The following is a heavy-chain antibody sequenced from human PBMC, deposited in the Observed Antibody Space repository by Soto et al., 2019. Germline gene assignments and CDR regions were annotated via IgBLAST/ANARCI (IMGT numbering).Heavy chain of an antibody. Sequence: GWSLRLCLAASGFTFSSYAMSWVRQAAGKWLEWVSAISGSGGSTYYADSVKGLFTISRDNSKNTLYLQMNRMRADDTAVHYCAKDPVYDSSGYCYQDAFDIWAQGTMVPVSS. CDR2: ISGSGGST. CDR1: GFTFSSYA. CDR3: AKDPVYDSSGYCYQDAFDI. V-gene: IGHV3-23*01. J-gene: IGHJ3*02. D-gene: IGHD3-22*01.